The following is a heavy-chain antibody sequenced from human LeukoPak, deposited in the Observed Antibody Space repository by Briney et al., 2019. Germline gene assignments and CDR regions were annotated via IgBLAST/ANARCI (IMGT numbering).Heavy chain of an antibody. J-gene: IGHJ4*02. CDR3: ARASPDLIQGAVDY. Sequence: ASVKVSCKASGYTFTSYGISWVRQAPGQGLEWMGWISAYNGNTNYAQKLQGRVTMTTDTSTGTAYMELRSLRSDDTAVYYCARASPDLIQGAVDYWGQGTLVTVSS. V-gene: IGHV1-18*01. CDR2: ISAYNGNT. CDR1: GYTFTSYG. D-gene: IGHD1-1*01.